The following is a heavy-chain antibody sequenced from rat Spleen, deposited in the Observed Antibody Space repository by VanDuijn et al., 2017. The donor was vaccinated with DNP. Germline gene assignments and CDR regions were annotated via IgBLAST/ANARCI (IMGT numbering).Heavy chain of an antibody. CDR1: GFTFSDHN. CDR2: LSTGGGIT. D-gene: IGHD1-4*01. J-gene: IGHJ2*01. CDR3: ASRPPPTRGPFDY. V-gene: IGHV5-25*01. Sequence: EVQLVESGGGLVQPGRSLILSCTASGFTFSDHNMAWVRQAPTKGLELVAYLSTGGGITYYRDSVKGRFTISRDNAKNTLYLQMDSLRSEDTATYYCASRPPPTRGPFDYWGPGVMVTVSS.